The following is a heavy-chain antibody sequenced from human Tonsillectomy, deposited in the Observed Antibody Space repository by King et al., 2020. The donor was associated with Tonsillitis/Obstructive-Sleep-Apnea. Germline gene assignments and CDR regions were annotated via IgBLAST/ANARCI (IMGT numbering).Heavy chain of an antibody. CDR1: GFTFSSYW. CDR2: IKQDGSEK. Sequence: VQLVESGGGLVQPGGSLRLSCAASGFTFSSYWMSWVRQAPGKGLEWVANIKQDGSEKYYVDSVKGRFTISRDNAKNSLYLQMNSLRAEDTAVYYCATTIIPRRHTTDRSCWGQGTLVTVSS. D-gene: IGHD4-17*01. CDR3: ATTIIPRRHTTDRSC. J-gene: IGHJ4*02. V-gene: IGHV3-7*03.